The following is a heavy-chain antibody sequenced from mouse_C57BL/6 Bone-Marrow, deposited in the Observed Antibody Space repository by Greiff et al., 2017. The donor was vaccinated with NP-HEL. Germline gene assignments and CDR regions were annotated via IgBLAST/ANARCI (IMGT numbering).Heavy chain of an antibody. CDR3: ARNKAYYYGSSPWFAY. J-gene: IGHJ3*01. D-gene: IGHD1-1*01. CDR2: IWSGGST. V-gene: IGHV2-2*01. CDR1: GFSLTSYG. Sequence: QVQLQQSGPGLVQPSQSLSITCTVSGFSLTSYGVHWVRQSPGKGLEWLGVIWSGGSTDYNAAFISRLSISKDNSKSQVFFKMNSLQADDKAIYYCARNKAYYYGSSPWFAYWGQGTLVTVSA.